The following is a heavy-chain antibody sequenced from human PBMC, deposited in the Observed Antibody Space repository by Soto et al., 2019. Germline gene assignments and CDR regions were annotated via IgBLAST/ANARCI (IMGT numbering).Heavy chain of an antibody. D-gene: IGHD3-3*01. V-gene: IGHV4-4*07. Sequence: SETLSLTCSVSGGTISGYYWTWIRQPAGKGLEWIGRIYSSGNTKYNPSLQSRVTMSLDASNNQFSLRLTSVTAADTAVYYCARGQRFSDWFDPWGQGTLVTVSS. CDR2: IYSSGNT. J-gene: IGHJ5*02. CDR1: GGTISGYY. CDR3: ARGQRFSDWFDP.